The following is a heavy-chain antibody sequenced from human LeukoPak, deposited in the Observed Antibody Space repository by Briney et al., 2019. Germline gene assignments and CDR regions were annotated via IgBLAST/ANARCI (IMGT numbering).Heavy chain of an antibody. D-gene: IGHD3-9*01. Sequence: SETLSLTCTVSGGSVSSTEFSWGWIRQPPGKGLQWVGNLYYSGSTSYHPSLNSRVTMSVDTSKDQFSLKMTSVTAADTAVYYCARLSKGRYFDYIFDYWGQGSLVTVSS. V-gene: IGHV4-39*01. CDR3: ARLSKGRYFDYIFDY. CDR2: LYYSGST. CDR1: GGSVSSTEFS. J-gene: IGHJ4*02.